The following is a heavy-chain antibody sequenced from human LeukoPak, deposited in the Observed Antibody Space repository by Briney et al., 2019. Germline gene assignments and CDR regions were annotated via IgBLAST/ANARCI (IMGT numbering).Heavy chain of an antibody. CDR1: GFTSSNAW. V-gene: IGHV3-15*01. CDR3: ATCNGDCYFNF. Sequence: GGSLRLSCAASGFTSSNAWMNWVRQAPGKGLEWVARVKSKAVGGTTSYAAPVKGRFSISRDDSRDMVYLQMNSLETEDTAVYYCATCNGDCYFNFWGQGTLVTVSS. D-gene: IGHD2-21*02. CDR2: VKSKAVGGTT. J-gene: IGHJ4*02.